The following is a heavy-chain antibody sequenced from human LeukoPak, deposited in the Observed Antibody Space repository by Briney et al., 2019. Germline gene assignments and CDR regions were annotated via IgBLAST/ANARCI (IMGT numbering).Heavy chain of an antibody. CDR2: ISISGSTI. V-gene: IGHV3-48*03. CDR1: GFTFSSYE. J-gene: IGHJ4*02. Sequence: PGGSLRLSCAAYGFTFSSYEMNWVRQAPGKGLEWVSYISISGSTIHYADSVKGRFTISRNNAKNALYLQMNSLRAEDMAVYYCARDRPRVGLDYWGQGTLVTVSS. CDR3: ARDRPRVGLDY. D-gene: IGHD2-2*01.